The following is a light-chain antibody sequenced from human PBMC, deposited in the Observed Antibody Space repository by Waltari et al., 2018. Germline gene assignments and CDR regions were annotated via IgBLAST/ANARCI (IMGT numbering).Light chain of an antibody. CDR1: QSVNNK. CDR2: VAS. Sequence: EIVMTQSPATLSVSPGERVTLSCRASQSVNNKLAWYQQKPGQAPRLLTDVASTRATGIPTSFSGSGSGTEFTITISSLQSEDFAVYYCQQYSDWPLTFGGGTKVEIK. CDR3: QQYSDWPLT. V-gene: IGKV3-15*01. J-gene: IGKJ4*01.